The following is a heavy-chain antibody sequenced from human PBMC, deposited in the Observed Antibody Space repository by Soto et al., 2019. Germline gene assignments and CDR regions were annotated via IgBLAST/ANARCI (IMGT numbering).Heavy chain of an antibody. Sequence: SETLSLTCTVSGGSISNYYWSWIRQPPGKGLEWIGYIHYSGNTKYNPSLKNRVTISADTSKNQFSLKLSSVTAADTAVYYCARGHYDFWSGYFATIHFWGQGTLVTVSS. V-gene: IGHV4-59*08. D-gene: IGHD3-3*01. CDR3: ARGHYDFWSGYFATIHF. CDR2: IHYSGNT. J-gene: IGHJ4*02. CDR1: GGSISNYY.